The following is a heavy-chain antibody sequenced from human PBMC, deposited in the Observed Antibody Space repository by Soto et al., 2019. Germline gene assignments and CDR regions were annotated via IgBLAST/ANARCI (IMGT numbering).Heavy chain of an antibody. CDR1: GFTFDDYA. CDR2: ISWNSGSI. Sequence: EVQLVESGGGLVQPGRSLRLSCAASGFTFDDYAMHWVRQAPGKGLEWASGISWNSGSIGYADSVKGRFTISRDNAKNSLYLQMNSLRAEDTALYYCAKALSSGSTDFDYWGQGTLVTVSS. CDR3: AKALSSGSTDFDY. V-gene: IGHV3-9*01. J-gene: IGHJ4*02. D-gene: IGHD6-19*01.